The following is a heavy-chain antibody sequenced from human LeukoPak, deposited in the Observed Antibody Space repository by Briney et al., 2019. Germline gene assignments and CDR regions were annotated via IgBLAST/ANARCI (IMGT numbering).Heavy chain of an antibody. CDR3: ARGGGYVDPVPFDY. J-gene: IGHJ4*02. D-gene: IGHD6-25*01. CDR1: GYTLTELS. CDR2: FDPEDGET. V-gene: IGHV1-24*01. Sequence: ASVKVSCKVSGYTLTELSMHWVRQAPGKGLEWMGGFDPEDGETIYAQKFQGRVTMTEDTSTSTAYMELRSLRSDDTAVYYCARGGGYVDPVPFDYWGQGTLVTVSS.